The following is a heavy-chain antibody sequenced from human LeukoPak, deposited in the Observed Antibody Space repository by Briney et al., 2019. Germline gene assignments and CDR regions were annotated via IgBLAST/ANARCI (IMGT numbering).Heavy chain of an antibody. CDR1: GGSISSSSYY. CDR2: IYYSGST. Sequence: PSETLSLTCTVSGGSISSSSYYWGWIRQPPGKGLEWIGSIYYSGSTYYNPSLKSRVTISVDTSKNQFSLKLSSVTAADTAVYYCARASHSSGWSVYQDIYFDYWGQGTLVTVSS. D-gene: IGHD6-19*01. V-gene: IGHV4-39*07. J-gene: IGHJ4*02. CDR3: ARASHSSGWSVYQDIYFDY.